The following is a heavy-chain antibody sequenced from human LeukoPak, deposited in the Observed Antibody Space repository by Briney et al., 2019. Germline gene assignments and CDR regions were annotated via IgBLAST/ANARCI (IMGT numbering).Heavy chain of an antibody. V-gene: IGHV4-61*02. J-gene: IGHJ4*02. CDR2: IYTSGST. D-gene: IGHD3-3*01. CDR3: ARGVRYDFWSGYSPPDY. Sequence: SETLSLTCTVSGGSISSGSYYWSWIRQPAGKGLEWIGRIYTSGSTNYNPSLKSRVTISVDTSKNQFSLKLSSVTAADTAVYYCARGVRYDFWSGYSPPDYWGQGTLVTVSS. CDR1: GGSISSGSYY.